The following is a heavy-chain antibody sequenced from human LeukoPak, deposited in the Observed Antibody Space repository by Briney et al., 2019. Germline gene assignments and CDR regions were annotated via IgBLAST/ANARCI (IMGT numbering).Heavy chain of an antibody. CDR2: INHSGST. V-gene: IGHV4-34*01. J-gene: IGHJ3*02. CDR3: AKYIAAAGRDAFDI. Sequence: SETLSLTCAVYGGSFSGYYWSWIRQPPGKGLERIGEINHSGSTNYNPSLKSRVTISVDTSKNQFSLKLCSVTAADTAVYYCAKYIAAAGRDAFDIWGQGTMVTVSS. CDR1: GGSFSGYY. D-gene: IGHD6-13*01.